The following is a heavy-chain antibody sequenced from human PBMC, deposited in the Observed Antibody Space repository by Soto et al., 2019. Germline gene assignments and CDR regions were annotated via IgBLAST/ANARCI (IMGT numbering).Heavy chain of an antibody. D-gene: IGHD6-25*01. CDR3: ARAATLHVAFDI. CDR2: IYYNGST. CDR1: GCSISSYD. Sequence: SETLSLTCTVSGCSISSYDWSWIRQPPGKGLEWIGYIYYNGSTNYNPSLKSRVTISVDTSKNQFSLKLSSVTAADTAVYYCARAATLHVAFDIWGQGTMVTVSS. V-gene: IGHV4-59*01. J-gene: IGHJ3*02.